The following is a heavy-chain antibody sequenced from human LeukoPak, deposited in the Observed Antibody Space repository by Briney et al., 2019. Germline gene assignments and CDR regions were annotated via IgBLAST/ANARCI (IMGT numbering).Heavy chain of an antibody. J-gene: IGHJ4*02. Sequence: GGSLRLSCAASGFTFNSYWMHWVRQAPGKGLVWVSDINDDGSSTNYADTVKGRSTISRDNAKNTLYLQMNSLRAEDTAVYYCARGASRAWYAFDYWGQGTLVTGSS. V-gene: IGHV3-74*01. D-gene: IGHD6-19*01. CDR1: GFTFNSYW. CDR2: INDDGSST. CDR3: ARGASRAWYAFDY.